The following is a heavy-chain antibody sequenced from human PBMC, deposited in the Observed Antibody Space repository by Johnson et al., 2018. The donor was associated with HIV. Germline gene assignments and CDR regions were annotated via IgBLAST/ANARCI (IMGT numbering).Heavy chain of an antibody. CDR1: GFTFDDYG. J-gene: IGHJ3*02. CDR3: ARDRTGGSYPRAFDI. V-gene: IGHV3-20*04. D-gene: IGHD1-26*01. CDR2: INWNGGST. Sequence: VKLVESGGGVVRPGGSLRLSCAASGFTFDDYGMSWVRQAPGKGLAWVSGINWNGGSTGYADSVKGRFTISRDNAKNSLYLQMNSLRAEDTALYYCARDRTGGSYPRAFDIWGQGTMVTVSS.